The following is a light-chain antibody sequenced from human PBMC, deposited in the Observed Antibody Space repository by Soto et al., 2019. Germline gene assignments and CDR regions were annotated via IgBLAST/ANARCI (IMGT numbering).Light chain of an antibody. CDR3: QQYNGYPLT. Sequence: DIQMTQSPFTLSASVGDRVTITCRASQSISSWLAWYQQKPGKAPKLLMYKEASLESGVPSRFSGSGSGTQFTLTISSLQPDDCATYYCQQYNGYPLTFGGGTKVEIK. J-gene: IGKJ4*01. V-gene: IGKV1-5*03. CDR2: KEA. CDR1: QSISSW.